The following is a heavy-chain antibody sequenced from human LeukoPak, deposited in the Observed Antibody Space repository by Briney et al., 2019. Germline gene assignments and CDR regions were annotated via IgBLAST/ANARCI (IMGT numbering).Heavy chain of an antibody. V-gene: IGHV4-39*01. J-gene: IGHJ4*02. CDR1: GGSISSSSYY. CDR2: IYYSGST. Sequence: SETLSLTCTVSGGSISSSSYYWGWIRQPPGKGLEWIGSIYYSGSTYYNPSLKSRVTISVDTSKNQFSLKLSSVTAADTAVYYCARSGGFSYEVVITNFDYWGQGTLVTVSS. CDR3: ARSGGFSYEVVITNFDY. D-gene: IGHD3-22*01.